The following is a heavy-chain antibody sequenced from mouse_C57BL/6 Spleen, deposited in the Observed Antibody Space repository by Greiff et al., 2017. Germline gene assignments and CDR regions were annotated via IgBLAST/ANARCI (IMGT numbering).Heavy chain of an antibody. CDR3: ARTPSDDYFDY. CDR1: GYTFTSSW. CDR2: IDHSDSDT. Sequence: QVQLQQSGAELVRPGSSVKLSCKASGYTFTSSWMHWVRQRPIQGLEWIVNIDHSDSDTHYNHKFKDKAPCAVDKASSTAYMQLSSLTSEDSAVYNCARTPSDDYFDYWGQGTTLTGSS. J-gene: IGHJ2*01. V-gene: IGHV1-52*01.